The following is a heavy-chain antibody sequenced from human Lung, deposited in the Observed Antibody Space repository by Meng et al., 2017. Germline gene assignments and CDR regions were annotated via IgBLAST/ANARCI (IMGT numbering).Heavy chain of an antibody. CDR1: GYIFTNYD. J-gene: IGHJ2*01. V-gene: IGHV1-18*01. D-gene: IGHD6-13*01. Sequence: RVQSGGDAKKPGASMKVSCKASGYIFTNYDISWVRQAPGQGLEWMGRISVKNGEAKYPQNFQGRVTMTTDTTTSTAYMELRSLTSDDTAVYYCARYVPNGSFWYFDFWGRGTLVTVSS. CDR2: ISVKNGEA. CDR3: ARYVPNGSFWYFDF.